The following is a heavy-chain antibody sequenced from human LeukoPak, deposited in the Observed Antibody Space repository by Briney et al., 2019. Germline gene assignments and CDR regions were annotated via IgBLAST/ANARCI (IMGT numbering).Heavy chain of an antibody. CDR3: AREEYSSSSYYYYGMDV. CDR1: GYTFTSYG. D-gene: IGHD6-6*01. J-gene: IGHJ6*02. V-gene: IGHV1-18*01. Sequence: ASVKVSCKASGYTFTSYGISWVRQAPGQGLEWMGWISAYNGNTNYAQKLQGRVTMTTDTSTSTAYMELRSLRSDDTAVYYCAREEYSSSSYYYYGMDVWGQGTTVTVSS. CDR2: ISAYNGNT.